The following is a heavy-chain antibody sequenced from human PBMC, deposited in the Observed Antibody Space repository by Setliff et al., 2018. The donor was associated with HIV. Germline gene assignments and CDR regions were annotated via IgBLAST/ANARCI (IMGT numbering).Heavy chain of an antibody. CDR3: AREIPFRGNANMWDYYAMDV. D-gene: IGHD3-16*01. J-gene: IGHJ6*02. Sequence: PSETLSLTCTVSGGSISSGNHYWAWIRQPAGKRLEWIGHMHASGSTYYNPSLNSRASISVDTSNSQVSLRLTSVTAADTAVYYCAREIPFRGNANMWDYYAMDVWGQGITVTVSS. CDR1: GGSISSGNHY. V-gene: IGHV4-61*09. CDR2: MHASGST.